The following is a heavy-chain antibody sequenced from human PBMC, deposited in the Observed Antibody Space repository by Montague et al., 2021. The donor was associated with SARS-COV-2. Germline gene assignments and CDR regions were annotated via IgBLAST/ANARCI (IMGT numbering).Heavy chain of an antibody. Sequence: CAISGDSDAIERVARNWNRQSPSLDFQRLVGTYYRPKWYNDYAVSVKSRITINPDTSKNQISLQLNSVTPEDTAVYYCARTSASSDYWGQGTLVTVSS. D-gene: IGHD1-26*01. CDR2: TYYRPKWYN. J-gene: IGHJ4*02. V-gene: IGHV6-1*01. CDR3: ARTSASSDY. CDR1: GDSDAIERVA.